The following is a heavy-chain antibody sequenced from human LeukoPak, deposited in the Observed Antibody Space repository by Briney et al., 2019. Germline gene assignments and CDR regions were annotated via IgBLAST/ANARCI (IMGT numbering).Heavy chain of an antibody. Sequence: SETLSLTCTVSGGSISSSRFSWGWIRQPPGKGLEWIGEINHSGSTNYNPSLKSRVTISVDTSKNQFSLKLSSVTAADTAVYYCARGTGRRTGGSGWPFDYWGQGTLVTVSS. D-gene: IGHD6-19*01. V-gene: IGHV4-39*07. CDR1: GGSISSSRFS. CDR2: INHSGST. CDR3: ARGTGRRTGGSGWPFDY. J-gene: IGHJ4*02.